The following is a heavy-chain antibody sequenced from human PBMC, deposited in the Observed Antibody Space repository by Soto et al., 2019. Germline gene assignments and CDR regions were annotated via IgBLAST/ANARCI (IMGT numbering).Heavy chain of an antibody. J-gene: IGHJ4*02. CDR3: ARGVYDSSGYTWAYYFDY. Sequence: LRLSCAASGFTVSSNYIGWVRQSPCKGLEWVSVIYSGGSTYYADSVKGRFTISRDNSKNTPYLQMNSLRAEDTAVYYCARGVYDSSGYTWAYYFDYWGQGTLVTVSS. D-gene: IGHD3-22*01. V-gene: IGHV3-53*01. CDR2: IYSGGST. CDR1: GFTVSSNY.